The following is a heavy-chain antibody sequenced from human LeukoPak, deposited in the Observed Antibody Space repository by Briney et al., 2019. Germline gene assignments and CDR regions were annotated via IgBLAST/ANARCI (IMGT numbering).Heavy chain of an antibody. D-gene: IGHD5-12*01. V-gene: IGHV4-4*07. CDR3: ARMGLGIVATNWFDP. CDR2: IYTSGST. J-gene: IGHJ5*02. Sequence: PSETLSLTCTVSGGSISSYYWSWIRQPARKGLEWIGRIYTSGSTNYNPSLKSRVTMSVDTSKNQFSLKLSSVTAADTAVYYCARMGLGIVATNWFDPWGQGTLVTVSS. CDR1: GGSISSYY.